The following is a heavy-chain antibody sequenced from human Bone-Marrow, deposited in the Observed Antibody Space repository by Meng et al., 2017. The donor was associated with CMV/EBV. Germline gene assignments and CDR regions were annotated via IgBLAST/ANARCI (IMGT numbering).Heavy chain of an antibody. CDR2: INPNSGGT. J-gene: IGHJ3*02. CDR3: ARGQENGYAFDI. Sequence: ASVKVSCKASGGTFSSYAISWVRQAPGQGLEWMGWINPNSGGTNYAQQFEGRVTMTRDTSISTAYMELSRLRSDDTAVYYCARGQENGYAFDIWGQGTMVTVSS. V-gene: IGHV1-2*02. CDR1: GGTFSSYA. D-gene: IGHD2-8*01.